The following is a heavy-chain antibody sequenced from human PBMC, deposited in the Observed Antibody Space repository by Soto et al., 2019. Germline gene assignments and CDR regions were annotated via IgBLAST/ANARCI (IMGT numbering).Heavy chain of an antibody. J-gene: IGHJ2*01. V-gene: IGHV3-23*01. CDR2: ISGSGGST. Sequence: CAVSGGSISSSNWWSWVRQAPGKGLEWVSAISGSGGSTYYADSVKGRFTISRDNSKNTLYLQMNSLRAEDTAVYYCAKRTVGWYFDLWGRGTLVTVSS. D-gene: IGHD4-17*01. CDR3: AKRTVGWYFDL. CDR1: GGSISSSN.